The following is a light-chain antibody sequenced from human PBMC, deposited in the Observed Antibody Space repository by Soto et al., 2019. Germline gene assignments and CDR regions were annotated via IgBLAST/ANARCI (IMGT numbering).Light chain of an antibody. V-gene: IGKV3-11*01. Sequence: EIVSTQSPAALSSFPGERVTLSGRASQYINNRLDWYQHRHGQAHRLIIYQTYIRAAGIPARVSASGSGTDFTLTISDVPHEDFALYYCHQRQSWPRTFGQGTKVDI. CDR2: QTY. CDR3: HQRQSWPRT. CDR1: QYINNR. J-gene: IGKJ1*01.